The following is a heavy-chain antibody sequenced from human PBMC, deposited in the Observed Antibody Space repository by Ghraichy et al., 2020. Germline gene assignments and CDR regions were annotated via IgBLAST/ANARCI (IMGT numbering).Heavy chain of an antibody. J-gene: IGHJ4*02. D-gene: IGHD6-25*01. V-gene: IGHV3-7*04. CDR3: VRDDAQRSLDY. CDR1: GFPFSTFW. Sequence: GGSLRLSCAASGFPFSTFWMTWVRLSPGRGPEWVAQIKGDGSENYYVDSVRGRFTISRDNSKNSLYLQMNSLRVEDTAVYYCVRDDAQRSLDYWGQGTLVTVSS. CDR2: IKGDGSEN.